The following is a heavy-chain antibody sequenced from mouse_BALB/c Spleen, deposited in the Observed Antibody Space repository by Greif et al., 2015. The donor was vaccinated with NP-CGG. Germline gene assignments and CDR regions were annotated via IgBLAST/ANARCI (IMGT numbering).Heavy chain of an antibody. J-gene: IGHJ1*01. CDR2: INPSSGYT. V-gene: IGHV1-4*02. CDR3: ASYRYDWYFDV. D-gene: IGHD2-14*01. Sequence: QVQLQHSAAELARPGASVKMSCKASGYTFTSYTTHWVKQRPGQGLEWIGYINPSSGYTEYNQKFKDKTTLTADKSSSTAYMQLSSLTSEDSAVYYCASYRYDWYFDVWGAGTTVTVSP. CDR1: GYTFTSYT.